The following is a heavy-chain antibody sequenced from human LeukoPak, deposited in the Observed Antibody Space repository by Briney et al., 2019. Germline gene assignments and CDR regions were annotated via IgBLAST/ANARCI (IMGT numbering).Heavy chain of an antibody. CDR1: GITFSSYA. CDR2: ITSDFST. Sequence: PGGSLRLSCAASGITFSSYAMTWVRQAPGKGLEWASTITSDFSTYFAGPVMGRFSISRDNSRNTLYLQMSSLRAEDTATYFCATKTTFDYWGQGTLVTVSS. CDR3: ATKTTFDY. V-gene: IGHV3-23*01. D-gene: IGHD1-1*01. J-gene: IGHJ4*02.